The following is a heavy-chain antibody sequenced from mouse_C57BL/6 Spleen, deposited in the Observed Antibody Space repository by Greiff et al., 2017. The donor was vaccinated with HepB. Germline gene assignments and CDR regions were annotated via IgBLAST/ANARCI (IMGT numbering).Heavy chain of an antibody. Sequence: EVQLVESGGGLVKPGGSLKLSCAASGFTFSSYTMSWIRQTPEKRLEWVATISGGGGNTYYPDSVKGRFTISRDNAKNTLYLQMSSLRSEDTALYYCARHVGDGYYDYWGQGTTLTVSS. J-gene: IGHJ2*01. CDR3: ARHVGDGYYDY. CDR2: ISGGGGNT. CDR1: GFTFSSYT. D-gene: IGHD2-3*01. V-gene: IGHV5-9*01.